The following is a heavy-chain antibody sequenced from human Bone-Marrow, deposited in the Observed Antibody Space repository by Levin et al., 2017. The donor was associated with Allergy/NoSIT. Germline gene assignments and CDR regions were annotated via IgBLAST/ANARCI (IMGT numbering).Heavy chain of an antibody. CDR1: GFTFSDFD. D-gene: IGHD2-15*01. J-gene: IGHJ2*01. V-gene: IGHV3-13*01. CDR3: IREHCGTGFNCYGWWYPDL. Sequence: PGGSLRLSCTASGFTFSDFDLHWVRQVTGGGLEWVSAIAVDGTTYYPDSEKGRFTISRDNARSTLYLQMDSLRAGDTAIYYCIREHCGTGFNCYGWWYPDLWGRGTLVAVSS. CDR2: IAVDGTT.